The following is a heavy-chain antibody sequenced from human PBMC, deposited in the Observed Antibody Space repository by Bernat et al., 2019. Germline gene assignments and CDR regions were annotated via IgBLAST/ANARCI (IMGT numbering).Heavy chain of an antibody. CDR3: ARDGWVYGDHLSLDS. CDR2: IWYDGSNK. D-gene: IGHD4-17*01. Sequence: QVQLVESGGGVVQPGRSLRLSCAASGFTFSSYGMHWVRQAPGKGLEWVAVIWYDGSNKYYADSVKGRFTISRDNSKNTLYLQMNSLRAEDTAVYYFARDGWVYGDHLSLDSWGQGTLVTVSS. V-gene: IGHV3-33*01. CDR1: GFTFSSYG. J-gene: IGHJ4*02.